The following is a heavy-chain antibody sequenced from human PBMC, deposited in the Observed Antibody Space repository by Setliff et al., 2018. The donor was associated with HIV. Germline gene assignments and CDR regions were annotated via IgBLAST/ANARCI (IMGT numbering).Heavy chain of an antibody. V-gene: IGHV5-51*01. Sequence: GESLTISCKGSGYSFTNNWIGWVRQMPGKGLEWMGITHPEDSDTRYNPSFQGQVTMSTNKSISTAYLQWNSLKASDTAMYYCARHVGDTFDIWGQGTMVTVSS. CDR3: ARHVGDTFDI. J-gene: IGHJ3*02. CDR1: GYSFTNNW. CDR2: THPEDSDT. D-gene: IGHD3-16*01.